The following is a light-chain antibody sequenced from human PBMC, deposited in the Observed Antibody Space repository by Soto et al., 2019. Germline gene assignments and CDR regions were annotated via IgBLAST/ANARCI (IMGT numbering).Light chain of an antibody. CDR2: EVS. CDR1: TSDIGLYNL. CDR3: CSYAGSRTWV. J-gene: IGLJ3*02. Sequence: QSAPIQPDSVSGSPGQSITISCTGTTSDIGLYNLISWYQQYPGKAPKLILYEVSKWPSGISHRFSGSKSGNTASLTISGLQAEDEADYYCCSYAGSRTWVFGGGTQLTVL. V-gene: IGLV2-23*02.